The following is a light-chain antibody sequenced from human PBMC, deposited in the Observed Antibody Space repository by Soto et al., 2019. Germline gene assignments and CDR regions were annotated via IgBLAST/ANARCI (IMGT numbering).Light chain of an antibody. CDR2: EAS. CDR3: QQYYTSPPVT. J-gene: IGKJ1*01. V-gene: IGKV3-20*01. CDR1: QNILNRY. Sequence: EIVLTQSPDTLSSSPGERATLSCRASQNILNRYLAWYQQKPGQAPRLLIYEASNRATGIPDRVSGSGFGTDFSLTISRREHEDFAVYYCQQYYTSPPVTFGQGTKVEIK.